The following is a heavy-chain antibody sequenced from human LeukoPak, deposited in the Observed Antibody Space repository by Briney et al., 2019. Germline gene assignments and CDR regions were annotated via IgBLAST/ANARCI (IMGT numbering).Heavy chain of an antibody. J-gene: IGHJ6*02. CDR3: ARYLGATRYNLKYYFYYGLDV. V-gene: IGHV4-59*01. CDR2: AHYSGNA. D-gene: IGHD1-26*01. CDR1: GGSINTYY. Sequence: SETLSLTCTVSGGSINTYYWRWIRQPPGKGLEWIGYAHYSGNANYNPSLKGRLTLSVDTSNNRFSLRLGSVTAADTAIYYCARYLGATRYNLKYYFYYGLDVWGLGTTVTVSS.